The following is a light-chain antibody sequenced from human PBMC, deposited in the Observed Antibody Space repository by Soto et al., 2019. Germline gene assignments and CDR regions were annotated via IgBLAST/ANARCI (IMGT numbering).Light chain of an antibody. CDR3: SSFTSSSTQV. Sequence: QSALTQPASVSGSLGQSITISCTGSSSDVGGYNYVSWYQQHPGKAPKLMIYEVNNRPSGVSNCFSGSKSGNTASLTISGLQAEDEADYYCSSFTSSSTQVLGGGTKLTVL. V-gene: IGLV2-14*01. J-gene: IGLJ3*02. CDR2: EVN. CDR1: SSDVGGYNY.